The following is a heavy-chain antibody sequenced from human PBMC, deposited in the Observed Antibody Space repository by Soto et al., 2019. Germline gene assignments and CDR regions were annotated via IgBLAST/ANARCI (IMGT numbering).Heavy chain of an antibody. D-gene: IGHD3-10*01. CDR1: GFSLTTGRMG. CDR2: IFSDAGG. V-gene: IGHV2-26*01. Sequence: SGPTLVNPTETLTLTCNVSGFSLTTGRMGVSWIRQPPGKALEWLAHIFSDAGGSYSRSLQGRLTVSKVGSGSHVVLTMTNMDPVDTGTYFCVRMNAESYSSYYAMDVWGPGTTVTVSS. J-gene: IGHJ6*02. CDR3: VRMNAESYSSYYAMDV.